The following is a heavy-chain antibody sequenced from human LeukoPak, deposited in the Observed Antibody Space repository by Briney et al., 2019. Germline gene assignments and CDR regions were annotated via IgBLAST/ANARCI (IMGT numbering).Heavy chain of an antibody. J-gene: IGHJ5*02. V-gene: IGHV4-34*01. CDR1: GGSFSGYY. D-gene: IGHD3-10*01. CDR3: ASGANYYGSGSPSNWFDP. Sequence: SETLSLTCAVYGGSFSGYYWSWIRQPPGKGLEWIGEINHSGSTNYNPSLKGRVTISVDTSKNQFSLKLSSVTAADTAVYYCASGANYYGSGSPSNWFDPWGQGTLVTVSS. CDR2: INHSGST.